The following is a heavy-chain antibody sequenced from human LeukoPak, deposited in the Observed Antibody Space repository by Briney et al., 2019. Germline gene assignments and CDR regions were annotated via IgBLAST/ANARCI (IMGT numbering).Heavy chain of an antibody. CDR1: GFTFSSYG. CDR3: ARDYQAVAGYYFDY. CDR2: IWYDGSNK. V-gene: IGHV3-33*01. J-gene: IGHJ4*02. D-gene: IGHD6-19*01. Sequence: PGRSLRLSCAASGFTFSSYGMHWVRQAPGKGLEWVAVIWYDGSNKYYADSVKGRFTISRDNSKNTLYLQMNSLRAEDTAVYYCARDYQAVAGYYFDYWGQGTLVTVSS.